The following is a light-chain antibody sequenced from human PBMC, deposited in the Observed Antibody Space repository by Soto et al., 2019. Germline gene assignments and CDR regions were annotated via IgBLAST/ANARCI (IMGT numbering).Light chain of an antibody. CDR2: SAS. CDR3: QQAYSFPFT. Sequence: DIQMTQSPSSVPASVGDRVTITCRASQGISSWVAWYQQKPGKAPNLLIYSASSMQSGVPSRFSGSGSGTVFTLTISSLQPEDFATYYCQQAYSFPFTFGRGTKVDI. CDR1: QGISSW. V-gene: IGKV1-12*01. J-gene: IGKJ3*01.